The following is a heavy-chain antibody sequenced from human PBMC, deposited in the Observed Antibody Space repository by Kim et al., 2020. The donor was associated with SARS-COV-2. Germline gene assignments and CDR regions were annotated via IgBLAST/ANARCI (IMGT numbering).Heavy chain of an antibody. Sequence: GGSLRLSCAASGFTFSNNAISWVRQAPGKGLEWVSSTSGSGGSTNYADSVMGRFTIFRDNSKNTVYLQMNSLGAEDTAVYYCAKHQLRYITSHHDYWGQGTLITVSS. V-gene: IGHV3-23*01. CDR2: TSGSGGST. J-gene: IGHJ4*02. CDR3: AKHQLRYITSHHDY. D-gene: IGHD5-12*01. CDR1: GFTFSNNA.